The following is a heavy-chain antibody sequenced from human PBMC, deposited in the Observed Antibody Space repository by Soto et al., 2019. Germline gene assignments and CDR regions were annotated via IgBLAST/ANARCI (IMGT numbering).Heavy chain of an antibody. J-gene: IGHJ4*02. CDR2: ISYDESNK. V-gene: IGHV3-30-3*01. Sequence: QVQLVESGGGVVQPGRSLRLSCAASGFTFSSYAMHWVRQAPGKGLGWVAVISYDESNKYFADSVMGRFTISRDNSKNTLYLQMNSLRTEDTAVYYCARASLAAAGTFDYWGQGTLVTVSS. CDR3: ARASLAAAGTFDY. CDR1: GFTFSSYA. D-gene: IGHD6-13*01.